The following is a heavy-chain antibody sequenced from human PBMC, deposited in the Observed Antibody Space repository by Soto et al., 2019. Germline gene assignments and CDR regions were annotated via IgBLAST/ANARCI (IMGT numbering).Heavy chain of an antibody. CDR3: ARMAYYDSSWPTGDAFDI. V-gene: IGHV2-26*01. J-gene: IGHJ3*02. D-gene: IGHD3-22*01. CDR2: IFSNDEK. CDR1: GFSLSNARMG. Sequence: QVTLKESGPVLVKPTENLTLTCTVSGFSLSNARMGVSWIRQPPGKDLEWLAHIFSNDEKSYSTSLKSRLTISKDTSKSQVVLTMTNMDPVDTATYYCARMAYYDSSWPTGDAFDIWGQGTMVTVSS.